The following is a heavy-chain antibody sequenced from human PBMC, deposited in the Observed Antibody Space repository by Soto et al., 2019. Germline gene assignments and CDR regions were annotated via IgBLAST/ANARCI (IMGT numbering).Heavy chain of an antibody. Sequence: PGGPLRLSCAASGFTFSSYAMSWVRQAPGKGLEWVSAISGSGGSTYYADSVKGRFTISRDNSKNTLYLQMNSLRAEDTAVYYCAKDLLTPGIAAAIGYWGQGTLVTVSS. V-gene: IGHV3-23*01. D-gene: IGHD6-13*01. J-gene: IGHJ4*02. CDR2: ISGSGGST. CDR3: AKDLLTPGIAAAIGY. CDR1: GFTFSSYA.